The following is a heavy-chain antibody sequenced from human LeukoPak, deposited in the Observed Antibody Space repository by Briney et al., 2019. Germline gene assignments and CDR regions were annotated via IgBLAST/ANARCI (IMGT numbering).Heavy chain of an antibody. CDR1: GGSISSNY. J-gene: IGHJ4*02. V-gene: IGHV4-59*01. CDR3: ASSANYGDYDY. D-gene: IGHD4-17*01. Sequence: SETLSLTCTVSGGSISSNYWSWIRQPPGKGLEWVGYIYYSGSTSYNPSLKSRVTISLDTSKNQFSLKLSSVTAAADTAVYYCASSANYGDYDYWGQGTLVTVSS. CDR2: IYYSGST.